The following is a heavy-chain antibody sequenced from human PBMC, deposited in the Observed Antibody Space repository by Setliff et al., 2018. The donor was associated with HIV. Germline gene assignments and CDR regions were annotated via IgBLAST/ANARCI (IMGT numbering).Heavy chain of an antibody. J-gene: IGHJ4*02. CDR2: ISGSGGSP. CDR1: GLIFSSYA. V-gene: IGHV3-23*01. D-gene: IGHD3-22*01. Sequence: PGGSLRLSCAASGLIFSSYAMSWVRQAPGRGLEWVSSISGSGGSPYYADSVKGRFTITRDNHKNTLYLQINSLRAEDTAVYYCAKDLVYYDSSGYRVVYWGQGTLVTGSS. CDR3: AKDLVYYDSSGYRVVY.